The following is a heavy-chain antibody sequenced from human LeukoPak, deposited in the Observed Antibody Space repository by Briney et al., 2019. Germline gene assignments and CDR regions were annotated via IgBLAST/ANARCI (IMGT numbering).Heavy chain of an antibody. CDR3: ARDEGIVIVPGTHDY. Sequence: GASVNVSCKGYGYTFTNFGITWVRQAPGQGLEWMGWISAYNGYTNYAQKLQGRVTMTTETSTSTVYMELRSLRFDDTAVYYCARDEGIVIVPGTHDYWGQGTLVTVSS. CDR2: ISAYNGYT. V-gene: IGHV1-18*01. D-gene: IGHD2-2*01. J-gene: IGHJ4*02. CDR1: GYTFTNFG.